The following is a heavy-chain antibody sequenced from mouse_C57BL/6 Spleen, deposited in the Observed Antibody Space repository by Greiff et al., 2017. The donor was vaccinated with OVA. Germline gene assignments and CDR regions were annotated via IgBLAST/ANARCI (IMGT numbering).Heavy chain of an antibody. CDR1: GFTFSSYA. CDR2: ISDGGSYT. V-gene: IGHV5-4*01. J-gene: IGHJ2*01. CDR3: ARDLRYDGYFDY. D-gene: IGHD2-3*01. Sequence: EVNVVESGGGLVKPGGSLKLSCAASGFTFSSYAMSWVRQTPEKRLEWVATISDGGSYTYYPDNVKGRFTISRDNAKNNLYLQMSHLKSEDTAMYYCARDLRYDGYFDYWGQGTTLTVSS.